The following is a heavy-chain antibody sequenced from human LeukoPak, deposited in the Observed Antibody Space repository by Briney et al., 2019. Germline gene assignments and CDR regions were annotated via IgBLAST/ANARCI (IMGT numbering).Heavy chain of an antibody. V-gene: IGHV3-74*01. J-gene: IGHJ4*02. CDR1: GFTFSSYW. CDR2: INSDGSST. CDR3: ASGKYQLQHDY. D-gene: IGHD2-2*01. Sequence: GGSLRLSCAASGFTFSSYWMHWVRQAPGKGLVWVSRINSDGSSTSYADSVKGRFTISRDNARNSLYLQMNSLRDEDTAVYYCASGKYQLQHDYWGQGTLVTVSS.